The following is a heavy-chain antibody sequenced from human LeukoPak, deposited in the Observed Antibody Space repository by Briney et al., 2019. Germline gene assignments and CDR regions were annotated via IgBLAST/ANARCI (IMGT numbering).Heavy chain of an antibody. Sequence: SQTLSLTCAISGDSVSSNTVAWNWVRQSPSRGLEWLGRTYYRSKWYNDYAVSVKSRMTINPDTSKNQFSLQLNSVTPEGTAVCYCARGAFYYDTTSPVFDYWGQGTLVTVSS. J-gene: IGHJ4*02. CDR2: TYYRSKWYN. D-gene: IGHD3-22*01. CDR1: GDSVSSNTVA. V-gene: IGHV6-1*01. CDR3: ARGAFYYDTTSPVFDY.